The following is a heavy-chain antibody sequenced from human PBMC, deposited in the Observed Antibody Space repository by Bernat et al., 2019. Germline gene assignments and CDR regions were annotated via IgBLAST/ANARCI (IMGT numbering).Heavy chain of an antibody. CDR1: GFTFDDYT. D-gene: IGHD3-3*01. Sequence: EVQLVESGGVVVQPGGSLRLSCAASGFTFDDYTMHWVRQAPGKGLEWVSLISWDGGSTYYADSVKGRFTISRDNSKTSLYLQMNSLRTEDTALYYCAGGPTYYDFGNAFDIWGQGTMVTVSS. CDR3: AGGPTYYDFGNAFDI. J-gene: IGHJ3*02. V-gene: IGHV3-43*01. CDR2: ISWDGGST.